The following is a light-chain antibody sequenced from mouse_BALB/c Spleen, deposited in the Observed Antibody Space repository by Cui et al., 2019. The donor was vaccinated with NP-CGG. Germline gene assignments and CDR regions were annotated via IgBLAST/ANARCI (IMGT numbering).Light chain of an antibody. CDR1: TGAVTTSNY. V-gene: IGLV1*01. Sequence: AVVTQEAAATTSPGETGTLTCRSSTGAVTTSNYANWVQEKPDHLFTGLIGGTNNRAPGVPARFSGSLIGDKAALTITGAQTEDESIYFCALWYSNHWVFGGGTKLTVL. CDR2: GTN. J-gene: IGLJ1*01. CDR3: ALWYSNHWV.